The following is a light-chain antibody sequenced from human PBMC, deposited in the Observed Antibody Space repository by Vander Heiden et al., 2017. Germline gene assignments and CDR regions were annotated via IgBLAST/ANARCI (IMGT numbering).Light chain of an antibody. CDR3: QQYGNAVWT. V-gene: IGKV3-20*01. Sequence: EVVLLQFPSPLPLSTGESAALSCRTSQTISSGYLAWYQQKLGQPPTLLIYGASSRATGIPDFTLTSSRLEPEDFAVYYCQQYGNAVWTFGQGTKVEIK. J-gene: IGKJ1*01. CDR2: GAS. CDR1: QTISSGY.